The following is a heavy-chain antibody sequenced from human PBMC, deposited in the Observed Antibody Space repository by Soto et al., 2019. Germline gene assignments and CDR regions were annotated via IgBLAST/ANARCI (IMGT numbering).Heavy chain of an antibody. CDR3: ARPRGWGRYYSGVDV. CDR2: IYPGDSDT. D-gene: IGHD3-10*01. J-gene: IGHJ6*02. V-gene: IGHV5-51*03. CDR1: GYSFTSYW. Sequence: PGESLKISCKASGYSFTSYWIGWVRQMPGKGLEWMGIIYPGDSDTRYSPSFQGQVTISADKSISTAYLQWSSLKASDTAMYYCARPRGWGRYYSGVDVWGQGTTVTVS.